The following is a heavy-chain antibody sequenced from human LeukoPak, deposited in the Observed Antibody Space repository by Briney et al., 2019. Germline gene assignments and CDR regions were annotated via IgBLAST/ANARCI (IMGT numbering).Heavy chain of an antibody. CDR3: ARDVLARTDYYYMDV. CDR2: IYSGGST. J-gene: IGHJ6*03. D-gene: IGHD6-19*01. CDR1: GFTFSSYE. Sequence: GGSLRLSCAASGFTFSSYEMNWVRQAPGKGLEWVSVIYSGGSTYYADSAKGRFTISGDNSKNTLYLQMNSLRAEDTAVYYCARDVLARTDYYYMDVWGKGTTVTVSS. V-gene: IGHV3-66*02.